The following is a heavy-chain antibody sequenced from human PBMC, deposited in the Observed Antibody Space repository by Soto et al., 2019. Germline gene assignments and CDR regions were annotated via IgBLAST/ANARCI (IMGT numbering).Heavy chain of an antibody. V-gene: IGHV3-23*01. Sequence: GGSLRLSCAASGFSFSDYAMSWVRQAPGKGLKWVSGISGSGDSTYYADSVKGRFTISRDNSRNTLYLHMNSLRAADTAMYYWAKDRSRFHGSGNGYYFDYWGQGTQVTV. CDR3: AKDRSRFHGSGNGYYFDY. J-gene: IGHJ4*02. D-gene: IGHD3-10*01. CDR2: ISGSGDST. CDR1: GFSFSDYA.